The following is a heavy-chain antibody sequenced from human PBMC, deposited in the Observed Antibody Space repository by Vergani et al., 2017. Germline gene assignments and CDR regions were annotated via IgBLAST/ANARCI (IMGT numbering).Heavy chain of an antibody. CDR1: GGSISSYY. Sequence: QVQLQQWGAGLLKPSETLSLTCTVSGGSISSYYWSWIRQPPGKGLEWIGYIYYSGSTNYNPSLKSRVTISVDTSKNQFSLKLSSVTAADTAVYYCARDSGGYYFGNWGQGTLVTVSS. D-gene: IGHD2-8*02. CDR2: IYYSGST. J-gene: IGHJ4*02. CDR3: ARDSGGYYFGN. V-gene: IGHV4-59*01.